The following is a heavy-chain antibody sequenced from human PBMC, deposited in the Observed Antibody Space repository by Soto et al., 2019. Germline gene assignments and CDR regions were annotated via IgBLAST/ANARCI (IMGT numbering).Heavy chain of an antibody. CDR2: ITYTGET. J-gene: IGHJ4*01. Sequence: QLQLQESGPGLVKPSETLSLTCTVSGYSITTYSYYWGWVRQPPGKRLEWIGSITYTGETYYNPSLQGRVTISVDTSKNQFSLRLTSMTAADTAVYYCATGGGGLLAFPNDYWGHGTRVTVSS. CDR1: GYSITTYSYY. CDR3: ATGGGGLLAFPNDY. D-gene: IGHD2-15*01. V-gene: IGHV4-39*01.